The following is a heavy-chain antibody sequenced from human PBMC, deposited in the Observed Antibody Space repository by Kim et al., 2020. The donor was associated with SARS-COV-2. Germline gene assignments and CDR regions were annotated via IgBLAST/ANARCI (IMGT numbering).Heavy chain of an antibody. D-gene: IGHD3-22*01. V-gene: IGHV3-9*01. CDR3: AKGKEDSSGQGGYCFDY. J-gene: IGHJ4*02. CDR1: GFTFDDYA. Sequence: GGSLRLSCAASGFTFDDYAMHWVRQAPGKGLEWVSGISWNSGSIGYADSVKGRFTISRDNAKNSLYLQMNSLRAEDTALYYCAKGKEDSSGQGGYCFDYWGQGTLVTVSS. CDR2: ISWNSGSI.